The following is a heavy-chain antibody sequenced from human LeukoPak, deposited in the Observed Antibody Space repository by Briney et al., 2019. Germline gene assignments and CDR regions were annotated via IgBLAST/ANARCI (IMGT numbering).Heavy chain of an antibody. J-gene: IGHJ4*02. Sequence: PSETLSLTCTVSGGSISSSSYYWGWIRQPPGKGLEWIGSIYYSGSTYYNPPLKSRVTISVDTSKNQFSLKLSSVTAADTAVYYCARLTAYYYDSSGYYFDYWGQGTLVTVSS. CDR3: ARLTAYYYDSSGYYFDY. CDR1: GGSISSSSYY. CDR2: IYYSGST. D-gene: IGHD3-22*01. V-gene: IGHV4-39*01.